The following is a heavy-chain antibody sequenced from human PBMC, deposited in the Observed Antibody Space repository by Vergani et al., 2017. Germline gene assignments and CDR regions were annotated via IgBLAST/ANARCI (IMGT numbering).Heavy chain of an antibody. CDR3: ARDVKDIVVVPAAPFDY. CDR2: ISAYNGNT. CDR1: GYTFTSYG. D-gene: IGHD2-2*01. Sequence: QVQLVQSGAEVKKPGASVKVSCKASGYTFTSYGISWVRQAPGQGLEWMGWISAYNGNTNYAQKLQGRVTMTTDTSTSTAYMELSSLRSDDTAVYYCARDVKDIVVVPAAPFDYWGQGTLVTVSS. J-gene: IGHJ4*02. V-gene: IGHV1-18*01.